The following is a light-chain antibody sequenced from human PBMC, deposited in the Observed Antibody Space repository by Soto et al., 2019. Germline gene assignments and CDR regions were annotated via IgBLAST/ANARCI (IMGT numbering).Light chain of an antibody. Sequence: EILMTPPPATLTVSSGVRASLSCCASQSVSSNLAWYQQNSGQTPRLLIYATSTRATGIPARFSGSGSGTEFTLTISSLQSEDFAVYYCQHYNYWPLTFGGGTKG. CDR1: QSVSSN. CDR2: ATS. J-gene: IGKJ4*01. CDR3: QHYNYWPLT. V-gene: IGKV3-15*01.